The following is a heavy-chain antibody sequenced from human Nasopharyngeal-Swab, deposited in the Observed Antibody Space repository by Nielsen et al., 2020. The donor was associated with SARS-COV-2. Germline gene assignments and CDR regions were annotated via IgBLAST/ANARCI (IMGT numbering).Heavy chain of an antibody. CDR3: AKMSGIGYGDYVISYYYYGMDV. J-gene: IGHJ6*02. CDR1: GFTFSSYA. D-gene: IGHD4-17*01. CDR2: VSGRGGST. V-gene: IGHV3-23*01. Sequence: GGSLRLSCAASGFTFSSYAMSWVRQAPGKGLEWVSRVSGRGGSTHYADSVKGRFTISRDNSKNTLYLQMRSLRAEDTAVYFCAKMSGIGYGDYVISYYYYGMDVWGQGTTVTVSS.